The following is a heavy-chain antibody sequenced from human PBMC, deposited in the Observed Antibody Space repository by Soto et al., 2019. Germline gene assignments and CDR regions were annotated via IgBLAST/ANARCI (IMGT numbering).Heavy chain of an antibody. CDR1: GGSISSSNW. CDR2: IYHSGST. V-gene: IGHV4-4*02. J-gene: IGHJ6*02. D-gene: IGHD3-10*01. CDR3: ARDYYGSGSYYYYYGMDV. Sequence: SETLSLTCAVSGGSISSSNWWSWVRQPPGKGLEWIGEIYHSGSTNYNPSLKSRVTISVDKSKNQFSLKLSSVTAADTAVYYCARDYYGSGSYYYYYGMDVWGQGTTVT.